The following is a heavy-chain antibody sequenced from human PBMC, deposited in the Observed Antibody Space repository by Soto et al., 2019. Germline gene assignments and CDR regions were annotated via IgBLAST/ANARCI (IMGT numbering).Heavy chain of an antibody. CDR1: GFTFDDYA. CDR2: ISWNSGSI. J-gene: IGHJ3*02. V-gene: IGHV3-9*01. CDR3: AKDTYYDILTGPVGAFDI. D-gene: IGHD3-9*01. Sequence: PGGSLRLSCAASGFTFDDYAMHWVRQAPGKGLEWVSGISWNSGSIGYADSVKGRFTISRDNAKNSLYLQMNSLRAEDTALYYCAKDTYYDILTGPVGAFDIWGRGTMVTVSS.